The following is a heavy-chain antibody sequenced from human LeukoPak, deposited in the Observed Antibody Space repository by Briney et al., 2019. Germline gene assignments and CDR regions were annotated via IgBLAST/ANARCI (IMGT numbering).Heavy chain of an antibody. Sequence: SETLSLTCAVYGGSFSGYYWSWIRQPPGKGLEWIGEINYSGSTNYNPSLKSRVTISVDTSKNQFSLKLSSVTAADTAVYYCARGHVEVDTAMVHFDYWGQGTLVTVSS. CDR2: INYSGST. CDR3: ARGHVEVDTAMVHFDY. J-gene: IGHJ4*02. CDR1: GGSFSGYY. D-gene: IGHD5-18*01. V-gene: IGHV4-34*01.